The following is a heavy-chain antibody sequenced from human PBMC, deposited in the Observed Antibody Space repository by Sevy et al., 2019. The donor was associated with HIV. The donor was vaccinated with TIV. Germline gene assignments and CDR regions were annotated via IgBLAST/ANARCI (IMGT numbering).Heavy chain of an antibody. D-gene: IGHD6-6*01. CDR2: ISFTGNT. CDR1: GGSISSCF. J-gene: IGHJ4*02. V-gene: IGHV4-59*01. CDR3: ARASTTRPRVLDY. Sequence: SETLSLTCSVSGGSISSCFWTWVRQSPGKGLEWIGNISFTGNTDYSPSLKSRVTLSLDTSKSQFSLTLKSVTAADTAIYFCARASTTRPRVLDYWGQGTLVTVSS.